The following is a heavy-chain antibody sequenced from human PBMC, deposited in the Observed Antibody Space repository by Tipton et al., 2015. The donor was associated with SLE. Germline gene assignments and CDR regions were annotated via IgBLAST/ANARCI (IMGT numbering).Heavy chain of an antibody. D-gene: IGHD3-10*01. V-gene: IGHV4-4*07. CDR1: GGSISSYY. CDR3: ARTKGFTMVQGVRPGDAFDI. Sequence: LRLSCTVSGGSISSYYWSWIRQPAGKGLEWIGRIYTSGSTNYNPSLKSRVTISVDTSKNQFSLKLSSVTAADTAVYYCARTKGFTMVQGVRPGDAFDIWGQGTMVTVSS. J-gene: IGHJ3*02. CDR2: IYTSGST.